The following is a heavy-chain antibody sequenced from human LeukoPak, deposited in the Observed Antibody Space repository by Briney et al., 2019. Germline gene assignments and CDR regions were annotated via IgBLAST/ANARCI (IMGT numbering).Heavy chain of an antibody. J-gene: IGHJ5*02. CDR1: GDSISGYF. V-gene: IGHV4-59*01. CDR2: FHDSGSA. Sequence: PSETLSVTCTVSGDSISGYFWSWIRQRPGKGLEWIGYFHDSGSANYNPSLKSRITMSVDTSKNQFSLKLRSVTAADTAVYYCARDSHSVDTATPRGFDPWGQGTLVTVSS. CDR3: ARDSHSVDTATPRGFDP. D-gene: IGHD2-15*01.